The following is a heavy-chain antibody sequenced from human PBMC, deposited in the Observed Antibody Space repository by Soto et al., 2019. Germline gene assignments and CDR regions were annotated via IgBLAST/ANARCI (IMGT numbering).Heavy chain of an antibody. CDR1: GASISSYY. CDR2: VYYSGST. D-gene: IGHD6-19*01. J-gene: IGHJ4*02. V-gene: IGHV4-59*01. CDR3: ARDTGWGLGY. Sequence: PSETLSLTCTVSGASISSYYWSWIRQPPGRGLEWIAYVYYSGSTNYNPSLKSRVTISIDTSKNQFSLKLSSVTAADTAMYYCARDTGWGLGYWGQGTLVTVSS.